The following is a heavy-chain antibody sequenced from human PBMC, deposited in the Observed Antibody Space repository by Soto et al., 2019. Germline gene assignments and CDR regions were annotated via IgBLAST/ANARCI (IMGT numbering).Heavy chain of an antibody. Sequence: QVQLVQSGAEEKKPGASVKVSCKASGYTFTSYAMHWVRQAPGQRLEWMGWVNAGNGNTKYSQRFQGRVTITRDTSASTAYMELSSLRSDDTAVYYCARTLKYWSGGSCYYAMDVCGQGTTVTVSS. CDR3: ARTLKYWSGGSCYYAMDV. V-gene: IGHV1-3*05. J-gene: IGHJ6*02. CDR1: GYTFTSYA. CDR2: VNAGNGNT. D-gene: IGHD2-15*01.